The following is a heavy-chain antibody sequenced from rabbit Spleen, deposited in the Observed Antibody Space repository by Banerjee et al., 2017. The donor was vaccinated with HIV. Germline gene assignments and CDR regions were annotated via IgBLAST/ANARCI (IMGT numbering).Heavy chain of an antibody. V-gene: IGHV1S47*01. Sequence: QEQLVESGGGLVQPGGSLKLSCTVSGFDITKYGVTWVRQAPGKGLEWIGYIEPIFGNTYYANWVNGRFTISSHNAQNTLYLQVSSLTAADTATYFCVRDQAGDADYGPYYLNLWGQGTLVTVS. CDR2: IEPIFGNT. J-gene: IGHJ4*01. D-gene: IGHD2-1*01. CDR3: VRDQAGDADYGPYYLNL. CDR1: GFDITKYG.